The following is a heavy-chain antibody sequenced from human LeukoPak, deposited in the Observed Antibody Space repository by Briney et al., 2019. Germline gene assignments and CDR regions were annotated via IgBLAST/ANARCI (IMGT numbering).Heavy chain of an antibody. D-gene: IGHD2-2*03. J-gene: IGHJ6*02. Sequence: SGGSLRLSCAASGFTFSSYGMHWVRQAPGKGLEWVAVISYDGSNKYYADSVKGRFTISRDNSKNTLYLQMNSLRAEDTAVYYCAKVDPYYYYGMDVWGQGTTVTVSS. CDR1: GFTFSSYG. V-gene: IGHV3-30*18. CDR2: ISYDGSNK. CDR3: AKVDPYYYYGMDV.